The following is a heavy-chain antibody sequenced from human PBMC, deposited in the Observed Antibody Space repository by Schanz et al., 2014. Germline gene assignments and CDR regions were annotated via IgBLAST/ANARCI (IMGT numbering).Heavy chain of an antibody. CDR3: AKSQGSSFDS. CDR2: FNDGGVNK. CDR1: TFTFSSDW. D-gene: IGHD6-13*01. Sequence: EVQLVESGGTLVRPGGSLRLSCAASTFTFSSDWMSWVRQAPGKGLEWVSSFNDGGVNKYYADSVKGRFTISSDNSKSTLYLQMSSLRAEDTAVYYCAKSQGSSFDSWGQGTLVTVSS. J-gene: IGHJ4*02. V-gene: IGHV3-23*04.